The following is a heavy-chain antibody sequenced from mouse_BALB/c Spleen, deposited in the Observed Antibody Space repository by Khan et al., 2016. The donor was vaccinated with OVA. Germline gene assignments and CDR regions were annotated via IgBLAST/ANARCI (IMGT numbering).Heavy chain of an antibody. CDR1: GFTFSTYS. CDR2: ISSAGDYT. CDR3: ASHLTGSFAD. Sequence: EVELVESGGDLVRPGGSLKLSCSASGFTFSTYSMSWVRQTPDKRLEWVATISSAGDYTFFPDSVKGRFTISRDNARNTLYLQMSSLRSEDTAMYYCASHLTGSFADWGQGTLVTVSA. V-gene: IGHV5-6*01. D-gene: IGHD4-1*01. J-gene: IGHJ3*01.